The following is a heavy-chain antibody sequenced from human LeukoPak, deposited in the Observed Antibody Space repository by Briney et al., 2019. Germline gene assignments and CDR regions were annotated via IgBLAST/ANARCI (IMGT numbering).Heavy chain of an antibody. Sequence: ASVKVSCKASGYTFTSYDINWVRQATGQGLEWMGWMNPNSGNTGYAQKFQGRVTMTEDTSTDTAYMELSSLRSEDTAVYYCATDPTGTDIDHWGQGTLVTVSS. CDR3: ATDPTGTDIDH. D-gene: IGHD3-10*01. CDR2: MNPNSGNT. J-gene: IGHJ4*02. CDR1: GYTFTSYD. V-gene: IGHV1-8*01.